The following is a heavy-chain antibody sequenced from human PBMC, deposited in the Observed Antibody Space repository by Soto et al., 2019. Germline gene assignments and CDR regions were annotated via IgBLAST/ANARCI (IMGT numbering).Heavy chain of an antibody. J-gene: IGHJ4*02. CDR1: GFTFSSYS. D-gene: IGHD4-17*01. CDR2: ISSSSSYI. V-gene: IGHV3-21*01. CDR3: ARDHQDGDAEGY. Sequence: EVQLVESGGGLVKPGGSLRLSCADSGFTFSSYSMNCVRQAPGKGLEWVSSISSSSSYIYYADSVKGRFTISRDNAKNSLYLQMNSLRAEDTAVYYCARDHQDGDAEGYWGQGTLVTVSS.